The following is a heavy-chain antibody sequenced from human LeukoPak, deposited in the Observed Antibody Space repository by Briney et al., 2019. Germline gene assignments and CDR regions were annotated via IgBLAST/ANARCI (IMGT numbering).Heavy chain of an antibody. CDR2: IYYSGST. D-gene: IGHD2-2*01. CDR3: ARYDSSYAKDAFDI. CDR1: GGSISSYY. Sequence: SETLSLTCTVSGGSISSYYWSWIRQPPGKGLEWIGYIYYSGSTNYNPSLKSRVTISVDTSKNQFSLKLSSVTAVDTAVYYCARYDSSYAKDAFDIWGQGTMVTVSS. J-gene: IGHJ3*02. V-gene: IGHV4-59*01.